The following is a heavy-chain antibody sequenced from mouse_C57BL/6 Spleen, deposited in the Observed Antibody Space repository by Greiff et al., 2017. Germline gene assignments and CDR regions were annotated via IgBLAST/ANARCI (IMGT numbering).Heavy chain of an antibody. CDR1: GYTFTDYE. D-gene: IGHD2-5*01. J-gene: IGHJ3*01. CDR2: IDPETGGT. V-gene: IGHV1-15*01. CDR3: TRDYYSNYVGAWFAY. Sequence: QVQLQQSGAELVRPGASVTLSCKASGYTFTDYEMHWVKQTPVHGLEWIGAIDPETGGTAYNQKFKGKAILTADKSSSTAYMELRSRTSEDSAVYYCTRDYYSNYVGAWFAYWGQGTLVTVSA.